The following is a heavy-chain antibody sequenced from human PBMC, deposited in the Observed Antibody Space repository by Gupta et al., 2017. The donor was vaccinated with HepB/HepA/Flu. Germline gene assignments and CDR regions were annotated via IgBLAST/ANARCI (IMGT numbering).Heavy chain of an antibody. V-gene: IGHV6-1*01. J-gene: IGHJ4*01. CDR2: TYYRSKWNY. D-gene: IGHD3-16*01. CDR3: ARDRGTSWQPLDY. Sequence: RQSPSRGLEWLGRTYYRSKWNYDYAVSVKSRITINPDTSKNQFSLHLNSVTPEDTALYFCARDRGTSWQPLDYWGQGNLVTVSS.